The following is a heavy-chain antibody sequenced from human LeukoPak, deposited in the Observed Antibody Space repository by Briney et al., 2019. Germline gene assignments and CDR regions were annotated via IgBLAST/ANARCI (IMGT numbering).Heavy chain of an antibody. D-gene: IGHD5-24*01. CDR2: ISGSGGST. CDR3: AKVGRDGYNYGY. J-gene: IGHJ4*02. V-gene: IGHV3-23*01. CDR1: GFTLSSYA. Sequence: GGSLRLSCAASGFTLSSYAMSWVRQAPGKGLEWVSAISGSGGSTYYADSVKGRFTISRDNSKNTLYLQMNSLRAEDTSVYYCAKVGRDGYNYGYWGQGTLVTVSS.